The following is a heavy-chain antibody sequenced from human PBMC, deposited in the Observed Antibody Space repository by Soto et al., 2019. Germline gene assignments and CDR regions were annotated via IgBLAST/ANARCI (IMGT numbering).Heavy chain of an antibody. D-gene: IGHD3-16*02. CDR3: VRGRVMITFGVVIVIDY. Sequence: SVKVSCKASGGTFHSYAISWVRQAPGQGLEWMGGIIPIFGTANYAQKFQDRVTMTGNTSITTAYMELSGLRSEDTAVYYCVRGRVMITFGVVIVIDYWGQGSPVTVSS. V-gene: IGHV1-69*06. J-gene: IGHJ4*02. CDR2: IIPIFGTA. CDR1: GGTFHSYA.